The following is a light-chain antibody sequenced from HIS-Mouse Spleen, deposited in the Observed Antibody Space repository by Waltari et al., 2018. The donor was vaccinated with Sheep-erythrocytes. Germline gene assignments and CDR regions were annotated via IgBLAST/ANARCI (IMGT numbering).Light chain of an antibody. Sequence: DIQMIQSPSSVSAAVGDRVNITCRASQGSSSWLAWYQQKPGKAPKLLIYAASSLQSGVPSRFSGSGSGTDFTRTISSLQPEDFATYYCQQANSFPITFGQGTRLEIK. CDR2: AAS. V-gene: IGKV1-12*01. CDR1: QGSSSW. J-gene: IGKJ5*01. CDR3: QQANSFPIT.